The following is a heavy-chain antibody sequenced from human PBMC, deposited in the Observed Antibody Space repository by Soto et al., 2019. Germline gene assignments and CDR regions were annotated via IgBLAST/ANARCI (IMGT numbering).Heavy chain of an antibody. J-gene: IGHJ4*02. D-gene: IGHD1-26*01. CDR3: AREPRTAVGATGLFDY. V-gene: IGHV3-48*02. CDR2: LSSSNGTI. CDR1: GFTFIIYS. Sequence: EVQLVESGGALVQPGGSLILSCAASGFTFIIYSMNWVHQAPGKGLEWVSYLSSSNGTIHYAESVKGRFTICRDNAKNLLFLQMSRLRDEDTAVYYCAREPRTAVGATGLFDYWGQGTLGTVSS.